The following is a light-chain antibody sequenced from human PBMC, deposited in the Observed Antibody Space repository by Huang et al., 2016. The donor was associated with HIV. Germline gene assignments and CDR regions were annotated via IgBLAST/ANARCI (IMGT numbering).Light chain of an antibody. J-gene: IGKJ4*01. V-gene: IGKV1-39*01. CDR1: QTISTF. CDR2: AAS. Sequence: DIQMTQSPSSLSASVGDRISITCRAIQTISTFLNWYQQQPGKAPKLPIYAASNLQSGVSSRFSGTGSGTHFTLTVTGLQPDDFATYFCQQTSSVPLTFGGGTRVE. CDR3: QQTSSVPLT.